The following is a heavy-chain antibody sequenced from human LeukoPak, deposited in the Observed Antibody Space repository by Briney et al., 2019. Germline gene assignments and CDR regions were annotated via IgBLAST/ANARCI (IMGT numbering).Heavy chain of an antibody. CDR2: ISGSGGST. D-gene: IGHD3-22*01. Sequence: PGGSLRLSCAASGFTFSSYAMSWVRQAPGKGLEWVSAISGSGGSTYYAGSVKGRFTISRDNSKNTLYLQMNSLRAEDTAVYYCAKDSSYYDSSGFFDYWGQGTLVTVSS. CDR3: AKDSSYYDSSGFFDY. CDR1: GFTFSSYA. J-gene: IGHJ4*02. V-gene: IGHV3-23*01.